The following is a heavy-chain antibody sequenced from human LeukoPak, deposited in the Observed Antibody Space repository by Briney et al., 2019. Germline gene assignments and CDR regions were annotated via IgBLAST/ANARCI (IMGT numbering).Heavy chain of an antibody. D-gene: IGHD2-8*01. V-gene: IGHV1-2*02. CDR1: GYTFTGYY. CDR3: ARTEYCTNGVCYFSIFDY. CDR2: INPNSGGT. J-gene: IGHJ4*02. Sequence: EASVKVSCKASGYTFTGYYMHWVRQAPGQGLEWMGWINPNSGGTNYAQKFQGRVTMIRDTSISTAYMELSRLRSDDTAVYYCARTEYCTNGVCYFSIFDYWGQGTLVTVSS.